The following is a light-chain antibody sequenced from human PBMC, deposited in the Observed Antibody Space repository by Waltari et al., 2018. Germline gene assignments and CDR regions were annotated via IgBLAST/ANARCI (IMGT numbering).Light chain of an antibody. CDR1: RSDVGGYDY. CDR2: EVT. J-gene: IGLJ1*01. V-gene: IGLV2-8*01. Sequence: HSALTQPPSASGSPGQSVPISCTGTRSDVGGYDYVSWYQQHPGKAPKLIISEVTKRPSGVPDRFSGSKSGNTASLTVSGLQADDEADYYCSSFAGSNNYVFGTGTKVTVL. CDR3: SSFAGSNNYV.